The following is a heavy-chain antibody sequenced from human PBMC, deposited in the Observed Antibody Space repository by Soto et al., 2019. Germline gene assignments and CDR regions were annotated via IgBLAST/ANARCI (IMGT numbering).Heavy chain of an antibody. D-gene: IGHD6-6*01. CDR2: IYYSGST. V-gene: IGHV4-39*01. J-gene: IGHJ6*02. CDR3: ARLPWAARRYYYYGMDA. Sequence: SETLSLTCTVSGGSISSSSYYWGWIRQPPGKGLEWIGSIYYSGSTYYNPSPKSRVTISVDTSKNQFSLKLSSVTAADTAVYYCARLPWAARRYYYYGMDAWGQGTTVTVSS. CDR1: GGSISSSSYY.